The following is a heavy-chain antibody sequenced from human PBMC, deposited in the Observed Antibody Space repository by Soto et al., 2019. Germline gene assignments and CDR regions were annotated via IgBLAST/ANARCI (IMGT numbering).Heavy chain of an antibody. Sequence: ASVKVSCKASGYTFTGYYMHWVRQAPGQGLEWMGWINPNSGGTNYAQKFQGWVTMTRDTSISTAYMELSRLRSDDTAVYYCARSPNLIAAALFDYWGQGTLVTVS. V-gene: IGHV1-2*04. D-gene: IGHD6-13*01. CDR3: ARSPNLIAAALFDY. CDR1: GYTFTGYY. CDR2: INPNSGGT. J-gene: IGHJ4*02.